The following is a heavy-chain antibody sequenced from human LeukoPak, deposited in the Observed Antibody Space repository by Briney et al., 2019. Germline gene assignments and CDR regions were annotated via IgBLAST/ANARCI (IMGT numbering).Heavy chain of an antibody. D-gene: IGHD6-19*01. V-gene: IGHV3-7*01. Sequence: GGSLRLSCAASGFTFSSYWMSWVRQAPGKGLEWVANIKQDGSEKYYVDSVKGRFTISRDNAKNSLYLQMNSLRAEDTAVYYCARDLQNIQYSGGWDLDYWGQGTLVTVSS. CDR2: IKQDGSEK. J-gene: IGHJ4*02. CDR1: GFTFSSYW. CDR3: ARDLQNIQYSGGWDLDY.